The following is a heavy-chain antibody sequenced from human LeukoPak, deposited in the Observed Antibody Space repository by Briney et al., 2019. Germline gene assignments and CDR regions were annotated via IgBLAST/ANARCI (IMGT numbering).Heavy chain of an antibody. V-gene: IGHV1-2*02. CDR2: INPNSGGT. Sequence: ASVKVSCKASGYTFTGYYMHWVRQAPGQGLEWMGWINPNSGGTNYAQKFQGRVTMTRDTSISKAYMELSRLRSDGTAVDYCARGQIGRMWFDPWGQGTLVTVSS. CDR3: ARGQIGRMWFDP. CDR1: GYTFTGYY. J-gene: IGHJ5*02.